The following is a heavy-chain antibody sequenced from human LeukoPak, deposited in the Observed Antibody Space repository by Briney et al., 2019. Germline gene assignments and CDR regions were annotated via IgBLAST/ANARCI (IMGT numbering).Heavy chain of an antibody. D-gene: IGHD3-10*01. J-gene: IGHJ4*02. V-gene: IGHV3-53*01. CDR3: ARGGWFGEFIDY. Sequence: ETLSLTCAVYGGSFSGYYWSWIRQPPGKGLEWVSVIYSGGSTYYADSVKGRFTISRDNSKNTLYLQMNSLRAEDTAVYYCARGGWFGEFIDYWGQGTLVTVSS. CDR1: GGSFSGYY. CDR2: IYSGGST.